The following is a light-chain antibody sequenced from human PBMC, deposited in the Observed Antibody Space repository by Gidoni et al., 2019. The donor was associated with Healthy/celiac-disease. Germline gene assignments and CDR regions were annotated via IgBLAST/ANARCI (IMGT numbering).Light chain of an antibody. V-gene: IGKV1-5*03. CDR3: QQYNSYSYT. CDR2: KAS. Sequence: IKMTQSPSTRSASVGDKVTITCRASQSISSWLAWYQQKPGNPPKLLIYKASSLESGVPSRFSGSGSGTEFTLTISSLQPDDFATYYCQQYNSYSYTFGQGTKLEIK. J-gene: IGKJ2*01. CDR1: QSISSW.